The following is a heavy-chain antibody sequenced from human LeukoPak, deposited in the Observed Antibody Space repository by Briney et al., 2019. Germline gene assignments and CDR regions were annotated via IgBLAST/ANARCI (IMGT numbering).Heavy chain of an antibody. V-gene: IGHV1-18*01. CDR1: GYTFITYG. Sequence: GSVKVSCKASGYTFITYGISWVRQAPGQGLEWMGWISPYNGDTNTAQKLQGRVTLTTDTSTSTAYMELRSLRSDDTAVFYCARDASPRYFCGLGVWGQGTTVTVSS. D-gene: IGHD3-9*01. CDR2: ISPYNGDT. CDR3: ARDASPRYFCGLGV. J-gene: IGHJ6*02.